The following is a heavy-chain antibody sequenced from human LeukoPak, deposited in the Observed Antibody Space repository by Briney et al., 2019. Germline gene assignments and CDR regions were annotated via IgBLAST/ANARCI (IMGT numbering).Heavy chain of an antibody. CDR1: GYTFTSYG. J-gene: IGHJ4*02. Sequence: GASWKVSCKASGYTFTSYGISWVRQAPGQGLEWMGGISAYNGNTNYAQKLQGRVTMTTDTSTSTAYMELRSLRSDDTAVYYCASDKAGYSYGSPFDYWGQGTLVTVSS. D-gene: IGHD5-18*01. V-gene: IGHV1-18*01. CDR2: ISAYNGNT. CDR3: ASDKAGYSYGSPFDY.